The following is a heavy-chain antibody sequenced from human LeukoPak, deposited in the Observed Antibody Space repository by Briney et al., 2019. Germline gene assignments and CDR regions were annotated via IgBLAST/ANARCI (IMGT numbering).Heavy chain of an antibody. Sequence: SETLSLTCTVSGGSISGYYWNWIRQSPGKGLEWIAYNHYSGSTHYNPSLKSRVSISLDPSKNQFSLILSSVTATDTAVYYCARFSGTTWAFDLWGQGTLVAVSS. CDR2: NHYSGST. CDR3: ARFSGTTWAFDL. D-gene: IGHD1-14*01. J-gene: IGHJ4*02. CDR1: GGSISGYY. V-gene: IGHV4-59*08.